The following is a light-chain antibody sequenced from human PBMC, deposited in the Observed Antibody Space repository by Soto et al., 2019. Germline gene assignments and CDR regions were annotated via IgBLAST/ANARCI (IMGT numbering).Light chain of an antibody. J-gene: IGKJ2*01. V-gene: IGKV3-20*01. CDR1: QSVSSSY. Sequence: EIVLTQSPGTLSLSPGERATLSCRASQSVSSSYLAWYRQKPGQAPRLLIYGASRRATGIPDRFSGSGSGTYFSLTISKLEPADFAVYYCQHYGSSPGYTFGQGTKLEIK. CDR3: QHYGSSPGYT. CDR2: GAS.